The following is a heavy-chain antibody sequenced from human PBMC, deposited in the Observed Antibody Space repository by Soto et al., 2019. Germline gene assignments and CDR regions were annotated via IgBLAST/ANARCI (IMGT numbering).Heavy chain of an antibody. D-gene: IGHD3-16*01. V-gene: IGHV6-1*01. Sequence: SQTLSLTCAISGDRVSSNSVAWNWIRQSPSRGLEWLGRTYYRSKWYNEYAVSLKSRITINPDTSKNQFSLQLSSVTPEDTAVYYCARGYTYAFGYWGQGTLVTVSS. CDR2: TYYRSKWYN. CDR3: ARGYTYAFGY. J-gene: IGHJ4*02. CDR1: GDRVSSNSVA.